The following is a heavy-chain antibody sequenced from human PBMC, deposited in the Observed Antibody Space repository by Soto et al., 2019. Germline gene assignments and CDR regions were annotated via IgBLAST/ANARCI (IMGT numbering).Heavy chain of an antibody. CDR2: IYVGGDT. Sequence: EMPLVESAGGLAQPGGSLRLSCAASGFTVSSDHMSWVRQVPGKGLEWVSVIYVGGDTFYADSVKGRFTISRDNSKNTLYLQMDGLRAEDTATYYCVRENSGWSRAQGYWGQGTLVTVSS. CDR3: VRENSGWSRAQGY. D-gene: IGHD6-19*01. V-gene: IGHV3-66*01. J-gene: IGHJ4*02. CDR1: GFTVSSDH.